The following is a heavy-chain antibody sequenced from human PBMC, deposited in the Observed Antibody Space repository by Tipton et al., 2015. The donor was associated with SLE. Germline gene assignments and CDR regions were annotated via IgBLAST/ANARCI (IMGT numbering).Heavy chain of an antibody. CDR3: AGGTYGDYSHDY. CDR1: GFTFSSYW. D-gene: IGHD4-17*01. J-gene: IGHJ4*02. CDR2: IKQDGSEK. Sequence: GSLRLSCAASGFTFSSYWMSWVRQAPGKGLEWVANIKQDGSEKYYVDSVKGRFTISRDNAKNTLYLQMNSLRAEDTAVYYCAGGTYGDYSHDYWGQGTLVTVSS. V-gene: IGHV3-7*04.